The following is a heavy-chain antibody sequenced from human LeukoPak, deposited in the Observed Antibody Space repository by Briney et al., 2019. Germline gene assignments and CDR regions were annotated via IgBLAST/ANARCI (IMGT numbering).Heavy chain of an antibody. CDR2: IYYSGST. D-gene: IGHD5-18*01. CDR1: GGSISSYY. CDR3: AREVVDTAMVRWFDP. J-gene: IGHJ5*02. Sequence: PSETLSLTCTVSGGSISSYYWSWIRQPPGKGLEWIGYIYYSGSTNYNPSLKSRVTISVDTSKNQFSLKLSSVTAADTAVYYCAREVVDTAMVRWFDPWGQGTLVTVSS. V-gene: IGHV4-59*01.